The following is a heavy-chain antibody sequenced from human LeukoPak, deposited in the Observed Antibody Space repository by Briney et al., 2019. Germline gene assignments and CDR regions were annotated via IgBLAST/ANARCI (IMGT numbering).Heavy chain of an antibody. CDR2: IYYSGST. Sequence: PSETLSLTCTVSGGSIRSSSYYWGWIRQPPGKGLEWIGSIYYSGSTNYKPSLRSRVTISVDTSKNQFSLKLSSVTAADTAVYYWARHAGSFYTYNFDYSGHGTLVTVSS. J-gene: IGHJ4*03. CDR1: GGSIRSSSYY. D-gene: IGHD5/OR15-5a*01. CDR3: ARHAGSFYTYNFDY. V-gene: IGHV4-39*01.